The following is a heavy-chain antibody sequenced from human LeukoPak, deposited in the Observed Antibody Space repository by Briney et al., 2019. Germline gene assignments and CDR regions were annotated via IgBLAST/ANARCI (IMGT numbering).Heavy chain of an antibody. CDR3: ATDGGYGGNSGSDY. V-gene: IGHV4-59*01. CDR2: IYYSGST. J-gene: IGHJ4*02. CDR1: GGSISSYY. Sequence: SETLSLTCTVSGGSISSYYWSWIRQPPGKGLEWIGYIYYSGSTNYNPSLKSRVTISVDTSKNQFSLKLSSVTAADTAAYYCATDGGYGGNSGSDYWGQGTLVTVSS. D-gene: IGHD4-23*01.